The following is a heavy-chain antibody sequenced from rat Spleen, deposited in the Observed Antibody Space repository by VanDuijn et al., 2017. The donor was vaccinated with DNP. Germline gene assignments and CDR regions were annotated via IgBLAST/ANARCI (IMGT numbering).Heavy chain of an antibody. CDR3: ARGSYPYAMDA. V-gene: IGHV2-30*01. CDR1: GFSLTSYN. CDR2: IWTGGST. D-gene: IGHD1-2*01. J-gene: IGHJ4*01. Sequence: QVQLKESGPGLVQPSQTLSLTCTVSGFSLTSYNVHWVRQPTGKGLEWMGIIWTGGSTDYNSALKSRLSISRDTSKSQVFLKMNSLQTEDIATYYCARGSYPYAMDAWGQGTSVTVSS.